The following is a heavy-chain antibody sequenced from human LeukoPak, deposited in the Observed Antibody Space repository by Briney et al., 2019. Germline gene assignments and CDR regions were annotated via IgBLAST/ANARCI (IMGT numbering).Heavy chain of an antibody. Sequence: PSETLSLTCAVYGGSFSGYYWSWLRQPPGKGLEWIGEINHRGSTKYNPSLKSRVTISVETPKNQFSLKLNSVTAADTAVYYCARGPGGRSSWYRDWFDPWGQGTLVTVSS. J-gene: IGHJ5*02. CDR3: ARGPGGRSSWYRDWFDP. D-gene: IGHD6-13*01. CDR1: GGSFSGYY. V-gene: IGHV4-34*01. CDR2: INHRGST.